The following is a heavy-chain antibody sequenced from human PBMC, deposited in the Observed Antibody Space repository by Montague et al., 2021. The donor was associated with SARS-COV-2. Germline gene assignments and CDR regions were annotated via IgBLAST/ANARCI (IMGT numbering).Heavy chain of an antibody. J-gene: IGHJ3*02. V-gene: IGHV4-31*03. CDR1: GGSISSGGYY. Sequence: TLSLTCTVSGGSISSGGYYWSWIRQHPGKGLEWIGYVYYSGSTYYNPSLKSRVTISVDTSKNQFSLKLSSVTAADTAVYYCARAGTITMIVVAIDAFDXWGQGTMVTVSS. CDR3: ARAGTITMIVVAIDAFDX. D-gene: IGHD3-22*01. CDR2: VYYSGST.